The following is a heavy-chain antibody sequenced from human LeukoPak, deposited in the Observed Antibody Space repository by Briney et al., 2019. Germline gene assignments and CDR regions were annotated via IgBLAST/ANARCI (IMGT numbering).Heavy chain of an antibody. CDR2: ISAYNGNT. CDR1: VYTFTSYG. CDR3: ARGPNSSGWYGC. Sequence: ASVTVSFKSSVYTFTSYGISWVRQPPGQGLEWMGWISAYNGNTNYAQKLQGRVTMTTDTSTSTAYMELRSLRSDDTAVYYCARGPNSSGWYGCWGQGTVVTVSS. J-gene: IGHJ5*01. D-gene: IGHD6-19*01. V-gene: IGHV1-18*01.